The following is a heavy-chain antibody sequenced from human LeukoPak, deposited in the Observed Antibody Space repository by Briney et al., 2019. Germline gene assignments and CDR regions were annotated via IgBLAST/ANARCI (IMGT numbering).Heavy chain of an antibody. V-gene: IGHV4-34*01. CDR3: AREQRGSEFDY. Sequence: SETLSLTCAVYGGSFTGYYWNWIRQPPGKGLEWIGEINHGGSTNYNPSLKSRVTISVDTSKNQFSLKLSSVTAADTAVYYCAREQRGSEFDYWGQGTLVTVSS. J-gene: IGHJ4*02. CDR1: GGSFTGYY. CDR2: INHGGST. D-gene: IGHD1-26*01.